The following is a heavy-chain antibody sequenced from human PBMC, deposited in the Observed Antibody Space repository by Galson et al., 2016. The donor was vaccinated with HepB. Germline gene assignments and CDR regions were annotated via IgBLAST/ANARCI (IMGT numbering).Heavy chain of an antibody. CDR3: ARRHEYCPPVGCSVDY. CDR1: GFTFSNRG. Sequence: SLRLSCAASGFTFSNRGMHWVRQAPGKGLEWVAADSMDGRRKFYADSVKGRFTISRDNSNSMLFLQMSSLRADDTAVYYCARRHEYCPPVGCSVDYWGQGTLFSVSS. V-gene: IGHV3-30*03. D-gene: IGHD2/OR15-2a*01. CDR2: DSMDGRRK. J-gene: IGHJ4*02.